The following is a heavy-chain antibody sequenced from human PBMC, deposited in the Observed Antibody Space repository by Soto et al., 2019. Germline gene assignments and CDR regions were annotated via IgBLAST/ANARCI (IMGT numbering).Heavy chain of an antibody. CDR2: IIPIFGTA. CDR1: GGTFSSYA. Sequence: SVKVSCKASGGTFSSYAISWVRQAPGQGLEWMGGIIPIFGTANYAQKFQGRVTITADESTSTAYMELSSLRSEDTAVYYCAREPDRDSSGYSNWFDPWGQGTLVTVS. J-gene: IGHJ5*02. D-gene: IGHD3-22*01. CDR3: AREPDRDSSGYSNWFDP. V-gene: IGHV1-69*13.